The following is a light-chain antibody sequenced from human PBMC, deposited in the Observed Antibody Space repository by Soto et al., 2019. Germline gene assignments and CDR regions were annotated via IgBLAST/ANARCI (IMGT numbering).Light chain of an antibody. CDR3: QQYYSYPRGT. V-gene: IGKV1-8*01. CDR2: AAS. J-gene: IGKJ1*01. CDR1: QGISSY. Sequence: AIRMTQSPSSLSASTGDRVTITCLASQGISSYLAWYQQKPGKAPKLLIYAASTLQSGVPSRFSGSGSGTDFTLTISCLQSEDFATYYCQQYYSYPRGTFGQGTKVEIK.